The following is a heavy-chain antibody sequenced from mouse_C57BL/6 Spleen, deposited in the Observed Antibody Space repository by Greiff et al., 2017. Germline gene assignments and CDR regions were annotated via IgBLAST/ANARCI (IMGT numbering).Heavy chain of an antibody. Sequence: DVQLLESGGGLVKPGGSLKLSCAASGFTFSSYAMSWVRQTPEQRLEWVATISDGGSYTYYPDNVKGRFTISRDNATNNLYLQMSHLKSEDTARYYCARDDHYWGQGTTLTVSS. CDR3: ARDDHY. CDR1: GFTFSSYA. V-gene: IGHV5-4*01. J-gene: IGHJ2*01. CDR2: ISDGGSYT.